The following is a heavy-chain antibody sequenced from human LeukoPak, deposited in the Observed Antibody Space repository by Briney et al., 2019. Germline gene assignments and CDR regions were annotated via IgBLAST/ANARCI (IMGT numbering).Heavy chain of an antibody. V-gene: IGHV3-30*02. J-gene: IGHJ4*02. CDR1: GFTFSSYG. CDR3: ASGRYYDFWSGYYFYY. D-gene: IGHD3-3*01. Sequence: GGSLRLSCAASGFTFSSYGMHWVRQAPGKGLEWVAFIRYDGSNKYYADSVKGRFTISRDNSKNTLYLQMNSLRAEDTAVYYCASGRYYDFWSGYYFYYWGQGTLVTVSS. CDR2: IRYDGSNK.